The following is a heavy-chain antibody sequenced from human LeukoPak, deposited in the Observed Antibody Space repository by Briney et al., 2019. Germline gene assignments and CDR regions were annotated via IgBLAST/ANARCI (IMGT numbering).Heavy chain of an antibody. V-gene: IGHV4-4*07. D-gene: IGHD1-1*01. CDR1: GGSISSYY. CDR3: ARGLEDHAGILDY. Sequence: SETLSLTCSVSGGSISSYYWSWIRQPAGKGLEWIGLMYPSGRTDYKSSLKRRVTMSVDTSKNQFFLNLSSVGAADTAVYYCARGLEDHAGILDYWGQGTLVTVSS. CDR2: MYPSGRT. J-gene: IGHJ4*02.